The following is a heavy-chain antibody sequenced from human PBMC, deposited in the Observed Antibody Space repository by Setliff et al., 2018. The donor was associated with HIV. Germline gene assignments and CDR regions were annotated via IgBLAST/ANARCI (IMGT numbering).Heavy chain of an antibody. D-gene: IGHD3-22*01. V-gene: IGHV4-34*01. CDR1: GGSFSGYY. Sequence: PSETLSLTCAVYGGSFSGYYWSWIRQPPGKGLEWIGEINHSGSTNYNPSLKSRVTISVDTSKNQFSLKLSSVTAADTAVYYCARGGLDSSGYYSTYYYYGMDVWGQGTTVTVSS. CDR2: INHSGST. CDR3: ARGGLDSSGYYSTYYYYGMDV. J-gene: IGHJ6*02.